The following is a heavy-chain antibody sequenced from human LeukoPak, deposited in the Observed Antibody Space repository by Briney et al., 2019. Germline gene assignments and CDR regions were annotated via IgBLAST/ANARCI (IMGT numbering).Heavy chain of an antibody. CDR2: IYSGGST. CDR3: ARDHDDYGDYALGAFDI. CDR1: GFTVSSNY. J-gene: IGHJ3*02. V-gene: IGHV3-66*01. D-gene: IGHD4-17*01. Sequence: PGGSLRLSCAASGFTVSSNYMSWVRQAPGKGLEWVSVIYSGGSTYYADSVKGRFTISRDNSKNTLYLQMNSLRAEDTAVYYCARDHDDYGDYALGAFDIWGQGTMVTVSS.